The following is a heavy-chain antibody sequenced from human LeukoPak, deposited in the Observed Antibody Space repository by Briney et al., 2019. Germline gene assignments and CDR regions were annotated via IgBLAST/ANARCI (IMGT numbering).Heavy chain of an antibody. CDR2: INHSGST. CDR1: GGSFSGYY. V-gene: IGHV4-34*01. J-gene: IGHJ6*04. Sequence: SETLSLTCAVYGGSFSGYYWSWIRQPPGKGLDWIGEINHSGSTNYNRSLKSRVTISVDTSKNQFSLKLSSVTAADTAVYYCARGRYCSSTSCYGGYYYYYYGMDVWGKGTTVTVSS. CDR3: ARGRYCSSTSCYGGYYYYYYGMDV. D-gene: IGHD2-2*01.